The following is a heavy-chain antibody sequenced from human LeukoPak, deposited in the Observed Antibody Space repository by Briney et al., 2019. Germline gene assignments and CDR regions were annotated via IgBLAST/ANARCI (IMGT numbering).Heavy chain of an antibody. CDR1: GGSISSYY. CDR3: ARGKAACWSGYCYYYGMDV. CDR2: INHSGST. D-gene: IGHD3-3*01. Sequence: SETLSLTCTVSGGSISSYYWSWIRQPPGKGLEWIGEINHSGSTNYNPSLKSRVTISVDTSKNQFSLKLSSVTAADTAVYYCARGKAACWSGYCYYYGMDVWGQGTTVTVSS. J-gene: IGHJ6*02. V-gene: IGHV4-34*01.